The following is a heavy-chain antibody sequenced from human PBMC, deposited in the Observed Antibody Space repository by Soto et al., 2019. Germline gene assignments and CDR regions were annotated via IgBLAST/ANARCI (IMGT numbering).Heavy chain of an antibody. D-gene: IGHD2-2*01. V-gene: IGHV3-21*01. Sequence: GGSLRLSCAASGFTLSAHTMNWVRQAPGKGLEWVSSISSDSRYIYHADSVKGRFTISRDNARNSLDLQMNNLRAEDTAVYHCARGHCSRTSCYTGGYYYYPMDVWGQGTTVTVSS. CDR2: ISSDSRYI. CDR1: GFTLSAHT. CDR3: ARGHCSRTSCYTGGYYYYPMDV. J-gene: IGHJ6*02.